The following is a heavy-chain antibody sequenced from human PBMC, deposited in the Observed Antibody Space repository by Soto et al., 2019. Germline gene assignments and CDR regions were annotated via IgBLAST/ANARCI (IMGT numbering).Heavy chain of an antibody. V-gene: IGHV5-51*01. J-gene: IGHJ6*02. CDR2: IYPGDSDT. Sequence: GESLNISCKGSGYSFTSYWIGWVRQMPGKGLEWMGIIYPGDSDTRYSPSFQGQVTISADKSISTAYLQWSSLKASDTAMYYCARRGSSSGTPTYYYYYGMDGWGQGTTVTFS. D-gene: IGHD6-13*01. CDR3: ARRGSSSGTPTYYYYYGMDG. CDR1: GYSFTSYW.